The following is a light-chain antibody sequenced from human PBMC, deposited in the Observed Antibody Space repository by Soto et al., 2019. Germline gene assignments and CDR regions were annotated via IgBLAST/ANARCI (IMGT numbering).Light chain of an antibody. CDR1: QSVSNSY. Sequence: EIVLTQSPATLSLSPGERATLSCGASQSVSNSYLAWYQHKPGLAPRLLISDASSRATGIPDRFSGSGSGTDFTLTIIRLKPQDFALDYCHQYGGSLPYTFGQGTKLEIK. CDR2: DAS. CDR3: HQYGGSLPYT. J-gene: IGKJ2*01. V-gene: IGKV3D-20*01.